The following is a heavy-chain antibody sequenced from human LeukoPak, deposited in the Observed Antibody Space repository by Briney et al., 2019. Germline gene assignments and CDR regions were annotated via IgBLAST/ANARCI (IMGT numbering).Heavy chain of an antibody. CDR3: ARGNGYSTNGYVDY. D-gene: IGHD6-13*01. V-gene: IGHV3-9*01. CDR2: ISWNSGSI. CDR1: GFTFDDYV. J-gene: IGHJ4*02. Sequence: GTSLTLSRAASGFTFDDYVMHRVRQAPGKGLEWVSVISWNSGSIDYADSVKGRFTISRDRTNNSLSLQMNSLISDDRALIYFARGNGYSTNGYVDYWGQGTMVTVSS.